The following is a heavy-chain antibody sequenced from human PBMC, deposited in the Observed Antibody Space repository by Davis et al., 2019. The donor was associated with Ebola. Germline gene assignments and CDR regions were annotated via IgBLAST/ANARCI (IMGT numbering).Heavy chain of an antibody. CDR3: ARRVFFLVS. V-gene: IGHV3-66*04. CDR1: GFTVSSNY. CDR2: IYSGGST. Sequence: GESLKISCAASGFTVSSNYMSWVRQAPGKGLEWVSVIYSGGSTYYADSVKGRFTISRDNAKNSLYLQMNSLRAEDTAVYYCARRVFFLVSWGQGTLVTVSS. D-gene: IGHD2/OR15-2a*01. J-gene: IGHJ4*02.